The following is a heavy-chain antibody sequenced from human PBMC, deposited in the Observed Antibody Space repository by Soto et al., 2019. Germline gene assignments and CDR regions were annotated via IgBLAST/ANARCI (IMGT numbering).Heavy chain of an antibody. V-gene: IGHV2-5*01. CDR3: AQRVTLMSTWNYGAFDV. D-gene: IGHD1-7*01. J-gene: IGHJ3*01. Sequence: QITLKESGPTLVKPTQTLTLTCSLSGFSITTSGVGVAWVRQHPGKALEWLAFTYLNDDNRYNTSLRPRLTTAKDASRNQVVLTITNMDPADTATYYWAQRVTLMSTWNYGAFDVWGQGACVTVPS. CDR2: TYLNDDN. CDR1: GFSITTSGVG.